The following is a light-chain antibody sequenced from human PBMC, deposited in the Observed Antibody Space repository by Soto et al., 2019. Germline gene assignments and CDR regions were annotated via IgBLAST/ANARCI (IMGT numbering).Light chain of an antibody. J-gene: IGLJ1*01. CDR2: EVN. V-gene: IGLV2-14*01. CDR3: AAWDDSLNGYV. Sequence: QSVLTQPAPLSGSPGQSITISCTGTSSDIGAYDYVSWFQQHPGKAPKLMISEVNNRPSGVSNRFSGSKSGNTAYLTISGLQVEDEAEYYCAAWDDSLNGYVFGTGTKVTVL. CDR1: SSDIGAYDY.